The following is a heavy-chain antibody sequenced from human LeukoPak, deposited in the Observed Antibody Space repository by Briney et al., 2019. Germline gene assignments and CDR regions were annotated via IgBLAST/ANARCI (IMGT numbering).Heavy chain of an antibody. CDR1: GFTVSSNY. CDR3: ARVGSSWYAYFDY. V-gene: IGHV3-7*01. CDR2: IKQDGSEK. J-gene: IGHJ4*02. D-gene: IGHD6-13*01. Sequence: PGGSLRLSCAASGFTVSSNYMSWVRQAPGKGLEWVANIKQDGSEKYYVDSVKGRFTISRDNAKNSLYLQMNSLRAEDTAVYYCARVGSSWYAYFDYWGQGTLVTVSS.